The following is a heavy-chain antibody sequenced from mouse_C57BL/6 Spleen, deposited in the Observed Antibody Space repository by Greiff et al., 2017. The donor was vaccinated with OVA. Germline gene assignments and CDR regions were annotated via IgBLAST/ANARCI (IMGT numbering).Heavy chain of an antibody. Sequence: EVKLMESGGGLVKPGGSLKLSCAASGFTFSDYGMHWVRQAPEKGLEWVAYISSGSSTIYYADTVKGRFTISRDNAKNTLFLQMTSLRSEDTAMYYCARKVAQDFDVWGTGTTVTVSS. D-gene: IGHD1-3*01. CDR3: ARKVAQDFDV. V-gene: IGHV5-17*01. CDR2: ISSGSSTI. J-gene: IGHJ1*03. CDR1: GFTFSDYG.